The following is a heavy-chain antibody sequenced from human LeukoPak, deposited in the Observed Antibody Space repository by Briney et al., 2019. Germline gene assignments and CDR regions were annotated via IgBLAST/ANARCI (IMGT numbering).Heavy chain of an antibody. V-gene: IGHV3-30*18. CDR3: AKDRGFSFASGSSELDY. CDR1: GFTFSGYG. Sequence: GGSLRLSCAASGFTFSGYGMHWVRLAPGKGLEWVAVISYDGGHKYYADSVQGRLTISRDNSKNTVYLQINSLRAEDTAMYYCAKDRGFSFASGSSELDYWGQGTLVTVSS. CDR2: ISYDGGHK. J-gene: IGHJ4*02. D-gene: IGHD3-10*01.